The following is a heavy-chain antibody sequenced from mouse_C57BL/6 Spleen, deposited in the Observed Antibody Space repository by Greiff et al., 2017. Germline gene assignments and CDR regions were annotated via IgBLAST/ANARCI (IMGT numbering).Heavy chain of an antibody. CDR3: ARDSYDGYYCDY. J-gene: IGHJ2*01. D-gene: IGHD2-3*01. CDR1: GFTFSSYG. V-gene: IGHV5-6*01. Sequence: EVQVVESGGDLVKPGGSLKLSCAASGFTFSSYGMSWVRQTPDKRLEWVATISSGGSYTYYPDSVKGRFTISRDNAKNTLYLQMSSLKSEDTAMYYCARDSYDGYYCDYWGQGTTLTVSS. CDR2: ISSGGSYT.